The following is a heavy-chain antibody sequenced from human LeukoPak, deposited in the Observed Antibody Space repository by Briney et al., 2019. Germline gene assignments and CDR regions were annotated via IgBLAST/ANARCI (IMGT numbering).Heavy chain of an antibody. V-gene: IGHV4-34*01. Sequence: SETLSLTCAVYGGSFSGYYWSWIRQPPGKGLEWIGEVNHSGNTNYNPSLKSRVTISVDTSKHQFSLKLSSVTAADTAMYYCATRGYSYGFNWGQGTLVTVSS. J-gene: IGHJ4*02. CDR1: GGSFSGYY. CDR2: VNHSGNT. D-gene: IGHD5-18*01. CDR3: ATRGYSYGFN.